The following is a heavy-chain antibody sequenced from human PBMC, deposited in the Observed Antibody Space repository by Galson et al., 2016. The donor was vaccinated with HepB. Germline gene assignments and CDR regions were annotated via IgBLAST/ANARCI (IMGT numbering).Heavy chain of an antibody. CDR3: ARDAFPDDACDI. V-gene: IGHV3-33*01. CDR1: GFPFSTYG. D-gene: IGHD3-16*01. Sequence: SLRLSXAASGFPFSTYGMHWXRQAPGKGLXXVXVIWDDGSNXXYADSVKGRFTISRNISKNTXYLQMNSLRAEDTXLYYCARDAFPDDACDIWGQGTMVTVSS. J-gene: IGHJ3*02. CDR2: IWDDGSNX.